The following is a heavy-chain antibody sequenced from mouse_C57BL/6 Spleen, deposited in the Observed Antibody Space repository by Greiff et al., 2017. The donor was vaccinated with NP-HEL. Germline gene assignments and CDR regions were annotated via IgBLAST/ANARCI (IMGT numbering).Heavy chain of an antibody. D-gene: IGHD2-1*01. J-gene: IGHJ4*01. CDR1: GYAFTNYL. CDR2: INPGSGGT. V-gene: IGHV1-54*01. CDR3: ARGDGNYHYAMDY. Sequence: QVQLQQSGAELVRPGTSVKVSCKASGYAFTNYLIEWVKQRPGQGLEWIGVINPGSGGTNYNEKFKGKATLTADKSSSTAYMQLSSLTSEDSAVYFCARGDGNYHYAMDYWGQGTSVTASS.